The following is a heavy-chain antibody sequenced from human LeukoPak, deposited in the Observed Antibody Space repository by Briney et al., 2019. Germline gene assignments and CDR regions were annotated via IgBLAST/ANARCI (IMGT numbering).Heavy chain of an antibody. CDR2: IIPIFGTA. CDR1: GGTFSSYA. CDR3: ARDTGVVPFDGMDV. J-gene: IGHJ6*02. D-gene: IGHD3-3*01. Sequence: ASVKVSCTASGGTFSSYAISWVRQAPGQGLEWMGGIIPIFGTANYAQKFQGRVTITADESTSTAYMELSSLRSEDTAVYYCARDTGVVPFDGMDVRGQGTTVTVSS. V-gene: IGHV1-69*13.